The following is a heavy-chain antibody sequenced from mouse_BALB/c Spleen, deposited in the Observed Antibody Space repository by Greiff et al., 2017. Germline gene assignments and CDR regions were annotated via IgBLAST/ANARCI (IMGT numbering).Heavy chain of an antibody. J-gene: IGHJ3*01. CDR3: ARDPWFAY. V-gene: IGHV3-8*02. CDR2: ISYSGST. Sequence: EVKVVESGPSLVTPSQTLSLTCSVTGDSITSGYWNWIRKFPGNKLEYMGFISYSGSTYYNPSLISRISITRDTSKNQYYLQLNSVTTEDTATDYCARDPWFAYWGQGTLVTVSA. CDR1: GDSITSGY.